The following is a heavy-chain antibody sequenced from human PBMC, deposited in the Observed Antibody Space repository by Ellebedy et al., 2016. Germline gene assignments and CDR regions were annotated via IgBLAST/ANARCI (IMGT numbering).Heavy chain of an antibody. CDR3: ARLHSSGWKYYFDY. D-gene: IGHD6-19*01. V-gene: IGHV4-39*01. CDR1: GGSISSSSYY. CDR2: IYYSGST. J-gene: IGHJ4*02. Sequence: GSLRLSCTVSGGSISSSSYYWGWIRQPPGKGLEWIGSIYYSGSTYYNPSLKSRVTISVDTSKNQFSLKLSSVTAADTAVYYCARLHSSGWKYYFDYWGQGTLVTVSS.